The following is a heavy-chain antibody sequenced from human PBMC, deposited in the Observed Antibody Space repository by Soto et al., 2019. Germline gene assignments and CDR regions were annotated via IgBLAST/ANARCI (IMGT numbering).Heavy chain of an antibody. CDR1: GGTFSSYT. J-gene: IGHJ3*02. CDR3: ARDVTMIVVVGDAFEI. D-gene: IGHD3-22*01. V-gene: IGHV1-18*01. CDR2: ISAYNGNT. Sequence: ASVKVSCKASGGTFSSYTISWVRQAPGQGLEWMGWISAYNGNTNYAQKLQGRVTMTTDTSTSTAYMELRSLRSDDTAVYYCARDVTMIVVVGDAFEIWGQGTMVTVSS.